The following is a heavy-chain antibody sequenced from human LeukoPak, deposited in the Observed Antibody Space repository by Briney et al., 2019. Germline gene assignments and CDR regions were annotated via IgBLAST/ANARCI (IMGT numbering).Heavy chain of an antibody. J-gene: IGHJ4*02. Sequence: GGSLRLSCAASGFTVSSNYMSWVRQAPGKGLEWVLVIYSGGSTYYADSVKGRFTISRDNSKNTLYLQMNSLRAEDTAVYYCARSYYDSSGSYFDCWGQGTLVTVSS. D-gene: IGHD3-22*01. CDR3: ARSYYDSSGSYFDC. CDR2: IYSGGST. V-gene: IGHV3-53*01. CDR1: GFTVSSNY.